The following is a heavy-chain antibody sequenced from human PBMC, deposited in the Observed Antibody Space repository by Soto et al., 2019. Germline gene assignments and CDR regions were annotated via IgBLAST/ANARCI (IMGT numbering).Heavy chain of an antibody. CDR3: ARAGYSYGYYFDY. Sequence: SETLSLTCTVSGGSIISYYWSWIRQPPGKGLEWIGYIYYSGSTNYNPSLKSRVTISVDTSKNQFSLKLSSVTAADTAVYYCARAGYSYGYYFDYWGQGTLVTVSS. D-gene: IGHD5-18*01. J-gene: IGHJ4*02. V-gene: IGHV4-59*01. CDR1: GGSIISYY. CDR2: IYYSGST.